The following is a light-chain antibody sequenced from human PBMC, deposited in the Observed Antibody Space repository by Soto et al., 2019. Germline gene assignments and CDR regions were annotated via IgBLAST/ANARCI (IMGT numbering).Light chain of an antibody. CDR2: LNSDGSH. Sequence: QLVLTQSPSASASLGASVKLTCTLSSGHRSYAIAWHQQQPEKGARYLMKLNSDGSHSKGDGIPDRFSGSSSGAERYLTISSLQSEDEADYYCQTWGTGIHYVFGTGTKVTVL. J-gene: IGLJ1*01. CDR3: QTWGTGIHYV. V-gene: IGLV4-69*01. CDR1: SGHRSYA.